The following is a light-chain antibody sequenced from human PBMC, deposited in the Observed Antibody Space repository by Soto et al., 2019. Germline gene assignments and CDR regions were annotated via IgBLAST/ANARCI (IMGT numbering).Light chain of an antibody. Sequence: IVFAQSPGTLSLSPGERATLCCRASQSVSNNYLAWYQQKPGQAPRLLIYGASNRATGIPDRFSGSGSGTDFTLTISRLEPEDSAVYYCQQRHMWPITFGQGTRLEI. CDR1: QSVSNNY. V-gene: IGKV3D-20*02. CDR3: QQRHMWPIT. J-gene: IGKJ5*01. CDR2: GAS.